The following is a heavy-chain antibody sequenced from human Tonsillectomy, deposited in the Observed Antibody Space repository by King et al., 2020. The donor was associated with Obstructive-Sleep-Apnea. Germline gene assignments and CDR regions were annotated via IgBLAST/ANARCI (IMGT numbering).Heavy chain of an antibody. V-gene: IGHV3-30*18. Sequence: VQLVESGGGVVQPGRSLRLSCAASGFTFNSYGMHWVRQAPGKGLEWVAVISYDGNNKYYAGSVKGRFTISLDNSKNTLSLQMNSVRTDDTAVYYCAKGRDYGPSGSDYWGQGTLVTVSS. CDR2: ISYDGNNK. J-gene: IGHJ4*02. D-gene: IGHD4-17*01. CDR1: GFTFNSYG. CDR3: AKGRDYGPSGSDY.